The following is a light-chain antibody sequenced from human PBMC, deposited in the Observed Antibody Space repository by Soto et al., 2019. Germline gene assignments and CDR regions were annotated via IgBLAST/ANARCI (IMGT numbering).Light chain of an antibody. CDR1: SSNIGAGYD. V-gene: IGLV1-40*01. CDR2: GNS. CDR3: QSYDSSLSGRVV. J-gene: IGLJ2*01. Sequence: QSVLTQPPSVSGAPGQRVTISFTGSSSNIGAGYDVHWYQQLPGTAPKLLIYGNSNRPSGVPDRFSGSKSGTSASLAITGLQAEDEADYYCQSYDSSLSGRVVFGGGTKVTVL.